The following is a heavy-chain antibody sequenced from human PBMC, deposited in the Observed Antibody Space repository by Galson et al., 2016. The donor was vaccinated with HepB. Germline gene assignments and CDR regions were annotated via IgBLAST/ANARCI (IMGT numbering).Heavy chain of an antibody. V-gene: IGHV3-48*03. CDR2: IHDVGSAL. CDR3: ARDNLRGYAIDY. D-gene: IGHD5-18*01. CDR1: GFSIGIYA. Sequence: SLRLSCAASGFSIGIYAMNWVRQAPGKGLEWVSYIHDVGSALYYADSVKGRFTISRDNAKNSLYLQMNSLRDEDTAVYYCARDNLRGYAIDYWGQGSLVTVSS. J-gene: IGHJ4*02.